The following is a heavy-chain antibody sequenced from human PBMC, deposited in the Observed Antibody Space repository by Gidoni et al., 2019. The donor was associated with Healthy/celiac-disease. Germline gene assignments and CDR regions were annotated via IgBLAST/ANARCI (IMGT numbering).Heavy chain of an antibody. CDR3: TTSAYSSSSLIDY. D-gene: IGHD6-13*01. CDR1: GFTFSNAW. CDR2: IKSKTDGGTT. V-gene: IGHV3-15*01. J-gene: IGHJ4*02. Sequence: EVQLVESGGGLVKPGGSLSLSCAASGFTFSNAWMSWVRQAPGKGLEWVGRIKSKTDGGTTDYAAPVKGRFTISRDDSKNTLYLQMNSLKTEDTAVYYCTTSAYSSSSLIDYWGQGTLVTVSS.